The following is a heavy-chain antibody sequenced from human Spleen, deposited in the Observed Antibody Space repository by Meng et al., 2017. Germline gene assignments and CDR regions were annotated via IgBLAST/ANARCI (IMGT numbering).Heavy chain of an antibody. J-gene: IGHJ4*02. D-gene: IGHD4-23*01. CDR1: GGPISRTGTC. CDR2: QCHADDT. V-gene: IGHV4-39*01. Sequence: QLQLRESGPGLVKPSETLSLTCTVSGGPISRTGTCGGWIRQPPGKGLEWIGSQCHADDTYYNPSLMGRVTISVDTSKNQVSLKLTSVTAADTSIYYCVRHTFSGNPGGIDSWGQGILVHRLL. CDR3: VRHTFSGNPGGIDS.